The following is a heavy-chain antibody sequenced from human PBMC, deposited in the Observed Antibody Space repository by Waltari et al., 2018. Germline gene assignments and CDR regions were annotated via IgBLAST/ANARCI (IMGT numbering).Heavy chain of an antibody. CDR3: ASPGYSSSWAYWYFDL. CDR1: GYSISSGYY. D-gene: IGHD6-13*01. Sequence: QVQLQESGPGLVKPSETLSLTCAVSGYSISSGYYWGWIRQPPGKGLEWIWSIYHSGSTYSSPSLKSRVTISLATSRNEFSLRLSSVTAADTAVYYCASPGYSSSWAYWYFDLWGRGTLVTVSS. V-gene: IGHV4-38-2*01. CDR2: IYHSGST. J-gene: IGHJ2*01.